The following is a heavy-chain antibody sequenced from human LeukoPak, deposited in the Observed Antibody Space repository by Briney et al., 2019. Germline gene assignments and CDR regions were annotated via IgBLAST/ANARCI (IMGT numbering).Heavy chain of an antibody. Sequence: TSETLSLTCTVSGVSISSYYWSWIRQPPGKGLEWIGYIYYSGSTNYNPSLKSRVTISVDTSKNQFSLKLSSVTAADTAVYYCARLGPGIAVHWGQGTLVTVSS. CDR1: GVSISSYY. CDR3: ARLGPGIAVH. V-gene: IGHV4-59*01. D-gene: IGHD6-19*01. J-gene: IGHJ4*02. CDR2: IYYSGST.